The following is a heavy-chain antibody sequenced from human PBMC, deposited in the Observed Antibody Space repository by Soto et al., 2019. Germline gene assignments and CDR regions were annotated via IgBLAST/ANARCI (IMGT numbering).Heavy chain of an antibody. D-gene: IGHD3-10*01. CDR2: IYHSGST. J-gene: IGHJ5*02. Sequence: QVQLQESGPGLVKPSGTLSLTCAVSGGSISSSNWWSWVRQPPGKGLEWIGEIYHSGSTNYNPSLMSRVTISVDKSKNQFSLKLSSVTAADTAVYYCARVPGGFGELLDNWFDPWGQGTLVTVSS. CDR3: ARVPGGFGELLDNWFDP. CDR1: GGSISSSNW. V-gene: IGHV4-4*02.